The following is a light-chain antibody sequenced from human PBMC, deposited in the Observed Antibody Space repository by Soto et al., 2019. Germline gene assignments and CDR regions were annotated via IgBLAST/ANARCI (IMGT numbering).Light chain of an antibody. CDR1: NDDIGDYNY. Sequence: QSALTQPASVSGSPGQSITISCTGSNDDIGDYNYVSWYQQHPGKAPKLMIYDVTNRPSGVSDRFSGSKSGTTASLTISGLQAEDEADYYCCSYAGIYVFGSGTKLTVL. J-gene: IGLJ1*01. CDR3: CSYAGIYV. CDR2: DVT. V-gene: IGLV2-14*03.